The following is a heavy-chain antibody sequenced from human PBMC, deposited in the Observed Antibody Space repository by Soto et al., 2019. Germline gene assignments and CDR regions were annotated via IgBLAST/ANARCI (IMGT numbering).Heavy chain of an antibody. V-gene: IGHV4-39*01. Sequence: QLQLQESGPGLVKPSETLSLTCSVSGDSISSSSYYWGWIRQPPGKGLEWIGTINYSGSTYYNPSLKIRVTLSVDTPKSQFSLKVSSVTAADTAVYYCARLYGDYVPYWGQGILVSVSS. D-gene: IGHD4-17*01. CDR1: GDSISSSSYY. CDR2: INYSGST. J-gene: IGHJ4*02. CDR3: ARLYGDYVPY.